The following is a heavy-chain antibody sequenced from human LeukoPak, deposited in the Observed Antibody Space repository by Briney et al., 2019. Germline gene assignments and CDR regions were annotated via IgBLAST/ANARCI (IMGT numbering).Heavy chain of an antibody. D-gene: IGHD1-26*01. CDR1: GGTFSSYA. CDR2: IIPIFGTA. CDR3: AREPLVGAGGGGYYYYGMDV. Sequence: SVKVSCKTSGGTFSSYAISWVRQAPGQGLEWMGGIIPIFGTANYAQKFQGRVTITADKSTSTAYMELSSLRSEDTAVYYCAREPLVGAGGGGYYYYGMDVWGQGTTVTVSS. J-gene: IGHJ6*02. V-gene: IGHV1-69*06.